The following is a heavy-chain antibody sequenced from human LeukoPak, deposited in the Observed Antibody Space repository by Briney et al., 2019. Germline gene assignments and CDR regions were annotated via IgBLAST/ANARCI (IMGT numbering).Heavy chain of an antibody. Sequence: SETLSLTCTVSGGSISSYYWSWIRQPPGKGLEWIGCISYSGSPNYKASLMSRITMSVDMSKNHISLRLTSVTAADTAVYYCVGHQGSSTYDYWGQGILVTVSS. J-gene: IGHJ4*02. V-gene: IGHV4-59*08. CDR2: ISYSGSP. D-gene: IGHD2/OR15-2a*01. CDR3: VGHQGSSTYDY. CDR1: GGSISSYY.